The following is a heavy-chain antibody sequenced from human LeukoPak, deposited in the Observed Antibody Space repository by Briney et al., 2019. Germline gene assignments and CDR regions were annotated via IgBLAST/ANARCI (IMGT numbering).Heavy chain of an antibody. CDR1: GGTFSSYA. CDR3: ARDGGYCSGGSCWDYYYYYYMDV. J-gene: IGHJ6*03. CDR2: IIPIFGTA. Sequence: EASVKVSCKASGGTFSSYAISWVRQAPGQGLEWMGGIIPIFGTANYAQKFQGRVTITADESTSTAYMELSRLRSDDTAVYYCARDGGYCSGGSCWDYYYYYYMDVWGKGTTVTVSS. V-gene: IGHV1-69*01. D-gene: IGHD2-15*01.